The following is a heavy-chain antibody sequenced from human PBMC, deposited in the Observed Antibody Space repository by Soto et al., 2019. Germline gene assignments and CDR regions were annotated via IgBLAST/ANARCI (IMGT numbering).Heavy chain of an antibody. Sequence: PGGSLRLSCAASGFTFSSYAMSWVRQAPGKGLECVSSISGSGDNTYYADSVKGRFTISRDNSRNTLYLQINSLRAEDTAVYYCEKRHSSSWSLKFLDPWGQGTLVTVSS. J-gene: IGHJ5*02. CDR3: EKRHSSSWSLKFLDP. V-gene: IGHV3-23*01. CDR1: GFTFSSYA. CDR2: ISGSGDNT. D-gene: IGHD6-13*01.